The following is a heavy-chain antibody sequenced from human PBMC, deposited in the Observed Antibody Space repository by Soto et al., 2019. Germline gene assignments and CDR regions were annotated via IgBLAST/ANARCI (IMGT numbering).Heavy chain of an antibody. CDR2: ITTTSSTK. CDR3: VRATGVDGNLPRGDY. D-gene: IGHD3-3*01. CDR1: GFSLRPYS. J-gene: IGHJ4*02. V-gene: IGHV3-48*02. Sequence: GGSLRLSCAASGFSLRPYSMNWVRQAPGKGLEWISYITTTSSTKYYADSVKGRFTISRDNAQNSLYLQMDSLRNEDTAVYYCVRATGVDGNLPRGDYWGPGTLVTVSS.